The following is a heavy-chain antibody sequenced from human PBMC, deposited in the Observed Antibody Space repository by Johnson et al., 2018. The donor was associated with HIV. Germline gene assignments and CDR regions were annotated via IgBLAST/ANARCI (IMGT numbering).Heavy chain of an antibody. CDR3: ARPTSQIHLWTDAFDI. CDR1: GFTVSSNY. CDR2: IYIGGST. J-gene: IGHJ3*02. D-gene: IGHD5-18*01. V-gene: IGHV3-66*04. Sequence: VQLVESGGRLVQPGGSLGLSCAASGFTVSSNYMSWVRQAPGKGLEWVSIIYIGGSTYYADSVKGRLTISRDNSKNTLYLQMNSLRAEDTAVYFCARPTSQIHLWTDAFDIWSQVTMVTVSS.